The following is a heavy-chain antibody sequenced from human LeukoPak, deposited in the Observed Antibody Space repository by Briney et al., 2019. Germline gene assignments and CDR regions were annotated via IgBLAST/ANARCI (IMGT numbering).Heavy chain of an antibody. J-gene: IGHJ6*03. V-gene: IGHV3-7*01. Sequence: GGSLRLSCTASGFAFSSSWMSWVRQAPGKGLEWVANIKQDGSETYYVDSLKGRFTVSRDNAKNSVYLQMNNLRAEDTAVYYCARRAPGYCITTSCPDTYYYYYYMDVWGKGTTVTVSS. D-gene: IGHD2-2*01. CDR1: GFAFSSSW. CDR3: ARRAPGYCITTSCPDTYYYYYYMDV. CDR2: IKQDGSET.